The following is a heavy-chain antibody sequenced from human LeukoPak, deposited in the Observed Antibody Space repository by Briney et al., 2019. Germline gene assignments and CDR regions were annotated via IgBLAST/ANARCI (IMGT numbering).Heavy chain of an antibody. D-gene: IGHD5-18*01. Sequence: GGSLRLASAASGFTSSSYEMNWVRQAPGKGREWDSYIRGSGSTIYYADSVKGRFTISRDNSKNTLYLQMNSLRAEDTAVYYCAKDSSSIRGYSYGYRDYWGQGTLVTVSS. CDR1: GFTSSSYE. CDR2: IRGSGSTI. V-gene: IGHV3-48*03. J-gene: IGHJ4*02. CDR3: AKDSSSIRGYSYGYRDY.